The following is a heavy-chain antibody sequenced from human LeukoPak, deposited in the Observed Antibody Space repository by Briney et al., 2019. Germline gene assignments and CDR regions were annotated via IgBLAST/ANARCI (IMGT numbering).Heavy chain of an antibody. CDR1: GGTFSSYA. J-gene: IGHJ4*02. CDR2: VIPIFGTA. CDR3: AIGVSSTPYYFDY. D-gene: IGHD3-10*01. V-gene: IGHV1-69*05. Sequence: GASVKVSCKASGGTFSSYAISWVRQAPGQGLEWMGGVIPIFGTANYAQKFQGRVTITTDDSTSSAYMDLSSLRSEDPAVYYCAIGVSSTPYYFDYWGQGTLVTVSS.